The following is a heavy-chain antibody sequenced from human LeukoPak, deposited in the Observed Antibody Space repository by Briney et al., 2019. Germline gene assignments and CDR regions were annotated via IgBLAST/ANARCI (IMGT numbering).Heavy chain of an antibody. V-gene: IGHV4-34*01. CDR3: ARAPPPDIVATISTD. CDR1: GGSFSGYY. D-gene: IGHD5-12*01. Sequence: SETLSLTCAVYGGSFSGYYWSWIRQPPGKGLEWIGEINHSGSTNYNPSLKSRVTISVDTSKNQFSLKLSSVTAADTAVYYCARAPPPDIVATISTDWGQGTLVTVSS. J-gene: IGHJ4*02. CDR2: INHSGST.